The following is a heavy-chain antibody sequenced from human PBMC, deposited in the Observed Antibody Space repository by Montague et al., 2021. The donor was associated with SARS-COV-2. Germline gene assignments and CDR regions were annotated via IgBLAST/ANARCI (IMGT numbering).Heavy chain of an antibody. V-gene: IGHV4-39*01. Sequence: SETLSLTCTVSGGSISSSSYYWGWIRQPPGKGLEWIGSIYYSGSTYYNPSLKSRVTISVDTSKNQFSLKLSSVTAADTAVYYCARLASGWWELTLDYWGQGTLVTGSS. CDR1: GGSISSSSYY. D-gene: IGHD2-15*01. CDR2: IYYSGST. CDR3: ARLASGWWELTLDY. J-gene: IGHJ4*02.